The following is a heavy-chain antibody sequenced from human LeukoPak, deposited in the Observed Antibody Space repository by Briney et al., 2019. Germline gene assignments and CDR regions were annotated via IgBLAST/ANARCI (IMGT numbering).Heavy chain of an antibody. J-gene: IGHJ4*02. CDR2: IRSKAYGGTT. V-gene: IGHV3-49*04. Sequence: GGSLRLSCAASGFIFSSYGMHWVRQAPGKGLEWVGFIRSKAYGGTTEYAASVKGRFTISRDDSKSIAYLQMNSLKTEDTAVYYCTREDSSSWYDYWGQGTLVTVSS. CDR1: GFIFSSYG. D-gene: IGHD6-13*01. CDR3: TREDSSSWYDY.